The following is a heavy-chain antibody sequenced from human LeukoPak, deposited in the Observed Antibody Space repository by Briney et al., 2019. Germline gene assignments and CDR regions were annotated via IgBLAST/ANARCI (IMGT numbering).Heavy chain of an antibody. CDR1: GFTFDDYA. J-gene: IGHJ4*02. D-gene: IGHD6-13*01. Sequence: GRSLRLSCAASGFTFDDYAMRWVRQAPGKGLEWVSGISWNSGSIGYADSVKGRFTISRDNAKNSLYLQMNSLRAEDTALYYCAKDLNFGLYSSSWTTSNYFDYWGQGTLVTVSS. CDR2: ISWNSGSI. CDR3: AKDLNFGLYSSSWTTSNYFDY. V-gene: IGHV3-9*01.